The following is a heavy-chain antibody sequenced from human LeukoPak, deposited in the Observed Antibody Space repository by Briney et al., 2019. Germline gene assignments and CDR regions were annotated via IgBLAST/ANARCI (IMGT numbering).Heavy chain of an antibody. Sequence: SGPTLVNPTQTLTLTCTFSGFSLTTSGMCVSWIRQPPVKALEWLARIDWDDDKYYSTSLKTRLTISKDTSKNQVVLTMTNMDPVDTATYYCARENYYGSGSSLDPWGQGTLVTVSS. CDR1: GFSLTTSGMC. J-gene: IGHJ5*02. V-gene: IGHV2-70*11. D-gene: IGHD3-10*01. CDR2: IDWDDDK. CDR3: ARENYYGSGSSLDP.